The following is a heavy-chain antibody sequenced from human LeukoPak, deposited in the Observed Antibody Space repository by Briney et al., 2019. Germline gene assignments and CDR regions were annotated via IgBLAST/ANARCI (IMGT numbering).Heavy chain of an antibody. Sequence: ASVKVSCKASGYTFTSYYMHWVRQAPGQGGEWRGIINPSGGSTSYAQKFQGRVTITRDLSTSTVYMELSSLRSEDTAVYYCARSVEGYFDYWGQGTLVTVSS. CDR1: GYTFTSYY. CDR2: INPSGGST. CDR3: ARSVEGYFDY. V-gene: IGHV1-46*01. J-gene: IGHJ4*02.